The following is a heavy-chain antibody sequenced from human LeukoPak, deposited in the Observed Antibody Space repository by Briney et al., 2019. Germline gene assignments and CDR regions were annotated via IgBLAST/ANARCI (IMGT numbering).Heavy chain of an antibody. CDR3: ARDREEGWFDP. V-gene: IGHV4-39*07. J-gene: IGHJ5*02. D-gene: IGHD1-26*01. CDR1: GGSISGRSYF. Sequence: SETLSLTCTVSGGSISGRSYFWDWIRQPPGKGLEWIGTISYTGTTYYNPSLKSRVTISLDTSKNQFSLKLSSVTAADTAVYYCARDREEGWFDPWGQGTLVTVSS. CDR2: ISYTGTT.